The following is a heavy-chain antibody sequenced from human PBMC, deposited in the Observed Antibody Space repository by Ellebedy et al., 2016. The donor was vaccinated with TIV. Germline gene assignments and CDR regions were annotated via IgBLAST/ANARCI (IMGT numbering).Heavy chain of an antibody. Sequence: PGGSLRLSCAASGFTFSSYSMNWVRQAPGKGLEWVSSISSRSSYIYYADSVKGRFTISRDNAKNSLYLQMNSLRGEDTAVYYCARDRVNSVTISGGIPLDPWGQGTLVTVSS. V-gene: IGHV3-21*01. CDR3: ARDRVNSVTISGGIPLDP. CDR1: GFTFSSYS. J-gene: IGHJ5*02. CDR2: ISSRSSYI. D-gene: IGHD4-17*01.